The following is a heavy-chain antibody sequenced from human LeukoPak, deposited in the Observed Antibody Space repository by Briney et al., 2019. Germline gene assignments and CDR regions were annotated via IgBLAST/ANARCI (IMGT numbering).Heavy chain of an antibody. V-gene: IGHV3-49*04. J-gene: IGHJ3*02. CDR3: SRFYSSGWASGAFDI. Sequence: GRSLRLSCTTSGFTFSDYAVSWVRQAPGKGLEWIGFIRTKAKGGTTEYAASVKGRFTISRDDSKTIAHLQMSSLKTEETAVYYCSRFYSSGWASGAFDIWGQGTTVTVSS. CDR1: GFTFSDYA. D-gene: IGHD3-22*01. CDR2: IRTKAKGGTT.